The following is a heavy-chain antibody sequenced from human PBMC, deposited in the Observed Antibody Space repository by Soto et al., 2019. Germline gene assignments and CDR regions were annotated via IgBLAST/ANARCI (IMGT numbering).Heavy chain of an antibody. CDR1: GFTFSRFS. V-gene: IGHV3-48*02. D-gene: IGHD2-15*01. Sequence: GGSLRLSCVASGFTFSRFSMNWVRQAPGKGLEWLSYISTTGNTIFYADSVKGRFTISRGNANNSLSLQMNSLRDEDTAVYYCARGNFEVVVSSSRWFDPWGQGTLVTVSS. CDR2: ISTTGNTI. J-gene: IGHJ5*02. CDR3: ARGNFEVVVSSSRWFDP.